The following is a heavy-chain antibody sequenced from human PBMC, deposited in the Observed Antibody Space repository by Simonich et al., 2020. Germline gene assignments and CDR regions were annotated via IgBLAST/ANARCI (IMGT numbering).Heavy chain of an antibody. CDR3: AKDSSLVGATDWFDP. Sequence: EVQLLESGGGLVQPGGSLRLSCAASGFTFSSYAMSWVRQAPGKGLAWVSAISGSGGSTYYADSVKGRFTISRDNSKNTLYLQMNSLRAEDTAVYYCAKDSSLVGATDWFDPWGQGTLVTVSS. D-gene: IGHD1-26*01. V-gene: IGHV3-23*01. CDR2: ISGSGGST. CDR1: GFTFSSYA. J-gene: IGHJ5*02.